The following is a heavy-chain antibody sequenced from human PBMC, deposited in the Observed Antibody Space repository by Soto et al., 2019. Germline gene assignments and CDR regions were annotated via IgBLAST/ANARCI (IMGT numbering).Heavy chain of an antibody. V-gene: IGHV3-23*01. CDR1: GFIFNNYA. J-gene: IGHJ4*02. D-gene: IGHD6-6*01. CDR3: AKAPYRSSPEFDY. CDR2: ISANGGGT. Sequence: EVQLWESGGGLVQPGGSLRLSCAASGFIFNNYAMTWVRQGPGKGLEWVSAISANGGGTYYTDSVKGRFTISRDNSKNMLYLQMNSLRAEDTAIYYCAKAPYRSSPEFDYWGQGALVTVSS.